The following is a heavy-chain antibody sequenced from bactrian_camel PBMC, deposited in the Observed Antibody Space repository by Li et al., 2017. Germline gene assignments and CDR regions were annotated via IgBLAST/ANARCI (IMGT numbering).Heavy chain of an antibody. Sequence: VQPGGSLRVSCVVSGFTFSSYGVHWFRQAPGKGFEWVSSINDAGGRINYADSVKGRFTITRDNAKNTLYLQLNSLKTEDTAMYYCAADVTPIWRSIGDCDFGSGGQGTQVTVS. D-gene: IGHD1*01. CDR1: GFTFSSYG. J-gene: IGHJ6*01. CDR3: AADVTPIWRSIGDCDFGS. V-gene: IGHV3S1*01. CDR2: INDAGGRI.